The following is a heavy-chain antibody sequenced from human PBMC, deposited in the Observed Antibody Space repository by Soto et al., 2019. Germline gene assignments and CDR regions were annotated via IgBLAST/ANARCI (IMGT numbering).Heavy chain of an antibody. V-gene: IGHV3-23*01. J-gene: IGHJ5*02. D-gene: IGHD6-6*01. CDR3: AKSDAALSYGFDP. Sequence: EVQLLESGGGLVQPGGSLRLSCAASGFTFGSYAMIWVRQAPGKGLGWVSTISSSGDSTYYADSVKGRFTVSRDNSMKTLYMQMNSLRAEGTAVYYCAKSDAALSYGFDPWGQGTLVTVSS. CDR1: GFTFGSYA. CDR2: ISSSGDST.